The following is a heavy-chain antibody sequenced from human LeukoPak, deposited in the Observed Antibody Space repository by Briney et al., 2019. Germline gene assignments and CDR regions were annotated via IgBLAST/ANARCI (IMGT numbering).Heavy chain of an antibody. CDR2: ISGSGGGT. D-gene: IGHD7-27*01. Sequence: GGSLRLSCAASGFTFSSYAMSWVRQAPGRGLEWVSAISGSGGGTYYTDSVKGRFTISRDNSKNTLYLQMDSLRVEDTAVYYCAKRLNHLDNWGYFDYWGQGTLVTVSS. CDR1: GFTFSSYA. CDR3: AKRLNHLDNWGYFDY. J-gene: IGHJ4*02. V-gene: IGHV3-23*01.